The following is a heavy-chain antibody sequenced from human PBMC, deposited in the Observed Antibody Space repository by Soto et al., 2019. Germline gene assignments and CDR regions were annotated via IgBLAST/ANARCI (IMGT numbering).Heavy chain of an antibody. V-gene: IGHV4-39*01. CDR1: GGSISSSSYY. CDR3: ARHSEWLLPRPFDY. J-gene: IGHJ4*02. D-gene: IGHD3-22*01. Sequence: SETLSLTCTVSGGSISSSSYYWGWIRQPPGKGLEWIGRIYYSGSTYYNPSLKSRVTISVDTSKNQFSLKLSSVTAADTAVYYCARHSEWLLPRPFDYWGQGTLVTVSS. CDR2: IYYSGST.